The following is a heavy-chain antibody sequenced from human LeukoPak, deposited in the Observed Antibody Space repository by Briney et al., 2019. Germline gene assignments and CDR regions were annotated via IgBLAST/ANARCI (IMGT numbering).Heavy chain of an antibody. CDR1: GGSFSGYY. J-gene: IGHJ4*02. Sequence: SETLSLTCAVYGGSFSGYYWSWIRQPPGKGLEWIGEINHSGSTNYNPSIKSRVTISVDTSKNQFSLKLSSVTAADTAVYYCARGVNSSSSHCFDYWGQGTLVTVSS. CDR2: INHSGST. CDR3: ARGVNSSSSHCFDY. D-gene: IGHD6-6*01. V-gene: IGHV4-34*01.